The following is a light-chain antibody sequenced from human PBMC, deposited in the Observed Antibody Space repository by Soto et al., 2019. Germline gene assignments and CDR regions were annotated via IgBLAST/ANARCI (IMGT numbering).Light chain of an antibody. CDR3: GSWDSSLSAYV. CDR1: GSNIGGNS. V-gene: IGLV1-51*01. CDR2: DHN. J-gene: IGLJ1*01. Sequence: QSVLTQPPSVSAAPGQKVTISCSGSGSNIGGNSVSWYQQFPGTAPKLLIYDHNKRPSGIPDRFSGSKSGTSATLGITGFQTGDEADYYCGSWDSSLSAYVFGTGTKVTVL.